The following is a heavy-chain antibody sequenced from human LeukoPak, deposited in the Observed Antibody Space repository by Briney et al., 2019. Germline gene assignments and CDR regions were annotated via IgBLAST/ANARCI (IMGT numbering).Heavy chain of an antibody. V-gene: IGHV3-53*01. J-gene: IGHJ4*02. D-gene: IGHD3-10*01. CDR2: ISGGGNT. Sequence: QSGGSLRLSCAASGFTVSSNYMSWVRQAPGKGLEWVSVISGGGNTYYAESVKGRFTISRDNSNYTVHLQMNSLRVEDTAIYYCAKGSGYGFEGVHFDEWGQGTLATVSS. CDR3: AKGSGYGFEGVHFDE. CDR1: GFTVSSNY.